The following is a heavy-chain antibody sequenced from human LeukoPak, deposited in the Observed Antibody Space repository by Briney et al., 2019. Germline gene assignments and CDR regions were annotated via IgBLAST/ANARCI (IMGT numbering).Heavy chain of an antibody. J-gene: IGHJ4*02. CDR1: GGSISSYY. V-gene: IGHV4-4*07. D-gene: IGHD6-19*01. CDR3: ARDIGSGWSHFDY. CDR2: IYTSGST. Sequence: SETLSPTCTVSGGSISSYYWSWIRRPAGKGVEWIGRIYTSGSTNYNPSLKSRVTMSVDTSKNQFSLKLSSVTAADTAVYYCARDIGSGWSHFDYWGQGTLVTVSS.